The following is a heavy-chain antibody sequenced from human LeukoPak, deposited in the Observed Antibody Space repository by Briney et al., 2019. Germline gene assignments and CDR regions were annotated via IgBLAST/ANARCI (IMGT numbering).Heavy chain of an antibody. CDR2: ISSSGSTI. D-gene: IGHD1-26*01. CDR1: GFTFSDYY. V-gene: IGHV3-11*04. CDR3: ARDPSIVGSTRRPFDY. Sequence: GGSLRLSCAASGFTFSDYYMSWIRQAPGKGLEWVSYISSSGSTIYYADSVKGRFTISRDNAKNSLYLQMNSLRAEDTAVYYCARDPSIVGSTRRPFDYWGQGTLVTVSS. J-gene: IGHJ4*02.